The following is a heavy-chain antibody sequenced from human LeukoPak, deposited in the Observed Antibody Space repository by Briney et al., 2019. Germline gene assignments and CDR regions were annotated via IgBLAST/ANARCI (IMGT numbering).Heavy chain of an antibody. CDR1: GFVFDDYD. CDR2: ISGSGGST. V-gene: IGHV3-23*01. CDR3: AKLRGFWTLPIVY. D-gene: IGHD3/OR15-3a*01. J-gene: IGHJ4*02. Sequence: PSGGSLRLSCGASGFVFDDYDMHWVRQAPGKGLEWVSAISGSGGSTYYADSVKGRFTISRDNSKNTLYLQMNSLRAKDTAVYYCAKLRGFWTLPIVYWGQGTLVTVSS.